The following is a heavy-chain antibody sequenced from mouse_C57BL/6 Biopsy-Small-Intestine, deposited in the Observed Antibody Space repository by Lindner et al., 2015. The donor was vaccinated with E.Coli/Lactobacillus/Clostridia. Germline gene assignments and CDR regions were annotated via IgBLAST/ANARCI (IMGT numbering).Heavy chain of an antibody. D-gene: IGHD2-12*01. CDR2: IYPGDGDT. CDR3: AKDSPLFYYTMDY. CDR1: GYTFTNYV. J-gene: IGHJ4*01. Sequence: VQLQESGPELVKPGASVKMSCKASGYTFTNYVMHWVKQRPGKGLEWIGRIYPGDGDTNYNGKFKGKATLTADKSSSTAYMQLSSLTSEDSAVYFCAKDSPLFYYTMDYWGQGTSVTVSS. V-gene: IGHV1-82*01.